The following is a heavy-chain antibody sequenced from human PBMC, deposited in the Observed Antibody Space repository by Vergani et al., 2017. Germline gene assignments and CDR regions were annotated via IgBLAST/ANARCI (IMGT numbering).Heavy chain of an antibody. D-gene: IGHD3-3*01. CDR3: ARDTYDVWSGPSGPNWFDP. V-gene: IGHV3-30*03. CDR1: GFTFSSYG. CDR2: ISYDGSNK. Sequence: QVQLVESGGGVVQPGRSLRLSCAASGFTFSSYGMHWVRQAPGKGLEWVAVISYDGSNKYYADSVKGRFTISRDNSKNTLYLQMNSLRAEDTAVYYCARDTYDVWSGPSGPNWFDPWGQGTLVTVSS. J-gene: IGHJ5*02.